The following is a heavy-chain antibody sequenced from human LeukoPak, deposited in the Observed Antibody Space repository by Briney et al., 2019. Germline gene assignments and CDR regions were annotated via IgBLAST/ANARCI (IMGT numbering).Heavy chain of an antibody. CDR2: ISAYNGNT. V-gene: IGHV1-18*01. J-gene: IGHJ6*02. Sequence: GASVKVSCKASGYTFTSYGISWVRQAPGQGLEWMGWISAYNGNTNYAQKLQGRVTMTTDTSTSTAYMELRSLRSDDTAVYYCARGNLYCSSTSCHDYYYGMDVWGQGTTVTVSS. D-gene: IGHD2-2*01. CDR1: GYTFTSYG. CDR3: ARGNLYCSSTSCHDYYYGMDV.